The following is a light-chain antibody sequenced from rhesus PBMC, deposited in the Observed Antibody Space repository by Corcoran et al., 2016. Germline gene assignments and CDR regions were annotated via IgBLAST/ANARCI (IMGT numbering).Light chain of an antibody. CDR2: AAS. CDR1: QVISSW. J-gene: IGKJ3*01. Sequence: DIQMTQSPSSLSASVGDKVTITCHASQVISSWLVWYQQKPGKAPKPLIYAASSLQSGVPSRFSGSRSGTDYTLTISSLQPEDIATYYCQQYNNSPFTFGPGTKLDIK. V-gene: IGKV1-19*01. CDR3: QQYNNSPFT.